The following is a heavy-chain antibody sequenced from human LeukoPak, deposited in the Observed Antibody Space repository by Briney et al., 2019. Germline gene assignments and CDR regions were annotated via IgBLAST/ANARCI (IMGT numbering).Heavy chain of an antibody. D-gene: IGHD4-17*01. V-gene: IGHV4-4*07. Sequence: PSETLSLTCSVSSGSISSYYWSWIRQPAGKGLEWIGRAYTSGSANYNPSLKSRVTMSVDTSKNQFSLKLNSVTAADTSVYYCARDRGLYDYGDLPPRDAFDIWGQGTMVTVSS. CDR3: ARDRGLYDYGDLPPRDAFDI. CDR1: SGSISSYY. J-gene: IGHJ3*02. CDR2: AYTSGSA.